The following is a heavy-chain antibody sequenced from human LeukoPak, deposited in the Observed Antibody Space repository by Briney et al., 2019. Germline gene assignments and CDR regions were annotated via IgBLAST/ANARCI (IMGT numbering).Heavy chain of an antibody. Sequence: ASVKVSCKASGYTFTGYYMFWLRQAPGQGLEWMGRISPNSGGTNYAQKFQGRVTMTRHTSITTAYMELSSLSSDDAAVYYCARDLPSPGISVADDYWGQGTLVTVSS. D-gene: IGHD6-19*01. V-gene: IGHV1-2*06. CDR1: GYTFTGYY. J-gene: IGHJ4*02. CDR2: ISPNSGGT. CDR3: ARDLPSPGISVADDY.